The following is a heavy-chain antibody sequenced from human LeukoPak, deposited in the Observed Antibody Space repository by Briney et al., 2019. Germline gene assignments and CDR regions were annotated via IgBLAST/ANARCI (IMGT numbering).Heavy chain of an antibody. D-gene: IGHD6-13*01. CDR2: ITSDGSST. V-gene: IGHV3-74*01. CDR3: AKGGIGDY. J-gene: IGHJ4*02. CDR1: GFTFSSYW. Sequence: GGSLRLTCAASGFTFSSYWMHWVRQAPGKGLVWVSRITSDGSSTSYADSVKGRFTIFRDNAKNSLYLQMNSLRAEDTALYYCAKGGIGDYWGQGTLVTVSS.